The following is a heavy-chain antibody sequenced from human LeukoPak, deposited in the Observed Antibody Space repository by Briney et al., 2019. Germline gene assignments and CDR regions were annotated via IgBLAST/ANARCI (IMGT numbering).Heavy chain of an antibody. Sequence: ASVKVSCKASGSTFTSYGISWVRQAPGQGLEWMGWISAYNGNTNCAQKLQGRVTMTTDTSTSTAYMELRSLRSDDTAVYYCASGRYSSGCPDYWGQGTLVTVSS. V-gene: IGHV1-18*01. CDR2: ISAYNGNT. CDR3: ASGRYSSGCPDY. J-gene: IGHJ4*02. CDR1: GSTFTSYG. D-gene: IGHD6-19*01.